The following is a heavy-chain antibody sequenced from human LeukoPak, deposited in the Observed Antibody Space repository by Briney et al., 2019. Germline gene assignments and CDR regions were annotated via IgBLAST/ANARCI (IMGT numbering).Heavy chain of an antibody. CDR2: IYYSGST. D-gene: IGHD4-17*01. Sequence: PSQALSLTCTVSGGSISSGDYYWSWIRQPPGKGLEWIGYIYYSGSTYYNPSLKSRVTISVDTSKNQFSLKLSSVTAADTAVYYCASHGDPGYFQHWGQGTLVTVSS. V-gene: IGHV4-30-4*01. CDR3: ASHGDPGYFQH. J-gene: IGHJ1*01. CDR1: GGSISSGDYY.